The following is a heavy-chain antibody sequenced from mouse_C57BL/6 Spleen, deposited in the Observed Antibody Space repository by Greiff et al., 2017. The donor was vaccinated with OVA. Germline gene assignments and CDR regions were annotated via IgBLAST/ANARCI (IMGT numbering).Heavy chain of an antibody. CDR3: ARPIIGTTVPHFDY. V-gene: IGHV5-17*01. CDR2: ISSGSSTI. J-gene: IGHJ2*01. Sequence: EVKLMESGGGLVKPGGSLKLSCAASGFTFSDYGMHWVRQAPEKGLEWVAYISSGSSTIYYADTVKGRFTISRDNAKNTLFLQMTSLRSEDTAMYYCARPIIGTTVPHFDYWGQGTTLTVSS. D-gene: IGHD1-1*01. CDR1: GFTFSDYG.